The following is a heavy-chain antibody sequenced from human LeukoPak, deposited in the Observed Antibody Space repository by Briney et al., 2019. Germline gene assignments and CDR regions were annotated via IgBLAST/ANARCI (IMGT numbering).Heavy chain of an antibody. Sequence: ASVTVSFTVSVYTLTELSMHWVRQAPGKGREWMEGFDPEDGETIYAQKFQGRVTMTEDTSTDTAYMELSSLRSEDTAVYYCATFKRTWYSGSYWGQGTLVTVSS. V-gene: IGHV1-24*01. CDR2: FDPEDGET. CDR3: ATFKRTWYSGSY. J-gene: IGHJ4*02. D-gene: IGHD1-26*01. CDR1: VYTLTELS.